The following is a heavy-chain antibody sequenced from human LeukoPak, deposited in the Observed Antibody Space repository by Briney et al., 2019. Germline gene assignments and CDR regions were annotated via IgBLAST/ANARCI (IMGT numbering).Heavy chain of an antibody. CDR3: ASTPRGLYCSGGSCYNTNAFDI. CDR1: GGSISSGGYY. Sequence: SQTLSLTCTVSGGSISSGGYYWSWIRQPPGKGLEWIGYIYHSGSTYYNPSLKSRVTISVDRSKNQFSLKLSSVTAADTAVYYCASTPRGLYCSGGSCYNTNAFDIWGQGTMVTVSS. D-gene: IGHD2-15*01. J-gene: IGHJ3*02. V-gene: IGHV4-30-2*01. CDR2: IYHSGST.